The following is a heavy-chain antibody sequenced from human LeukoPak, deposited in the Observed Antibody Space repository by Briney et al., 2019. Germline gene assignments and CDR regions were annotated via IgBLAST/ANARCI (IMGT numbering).Heavy chain of an antibody. Sequence: ASVKVSCKASGYTFTGYYMHWVRQAPGQGLEWMGWISPNSGGTNYAQQFQGRVTMTEDTSTDTAYMELSSLRSEDTAVYYCATLPTGWNDYWGQGTLVTVSS. D-gene: IGHD2-8*02. V-gene: IGHV1-2*02. J-gene: IGHJ4*02. CDR3: ATLPTGWNDY. CDR1: GYTFTGYY. CDR2: ISPNSGGT.